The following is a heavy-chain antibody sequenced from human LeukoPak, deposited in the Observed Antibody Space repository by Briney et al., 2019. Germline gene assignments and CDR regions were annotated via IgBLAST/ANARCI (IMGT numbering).Heavy chain of an antibody. CDR3: ARVFCPNGVCYRPCVY. CDR2: ISADSGNT. V-gene: IGHV1-18*04. J-gene: IGHJ4*02. D-gene: IGHD2-8*01. CDR1: GYTLSSYG. Sequence: ASVKVSCKASGYTLSSYGINWVRQAPGQGLEWMGWISADSGNTNYAQKFQGRVTMTTDTSTSTGYMELRSLRSDDTAVYYCARVFCPNGVCYRPCVYWGQGTLVTVSS.